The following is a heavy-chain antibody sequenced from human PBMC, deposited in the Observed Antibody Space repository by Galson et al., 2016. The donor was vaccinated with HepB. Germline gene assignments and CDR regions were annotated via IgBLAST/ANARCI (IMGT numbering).Heavy chain of an antibody. CDR3: VQRSTAPAV. Sequence: SLRLSCAASGFPFSNYGMTWVRQAPGKGLEVVSSISRSGDSTDYADSVTGRFTISRDNSKNTLSLQMNSLTADDTAIYYCVQRSTAPAVWGKGTTVTVSS. CDR1: GFPFSNYG. D-gene: IGHD1-26*01. V-gene: IGHV3-23*01. J-gene: IGHJ6*04. CDR2: ISRSGDST.